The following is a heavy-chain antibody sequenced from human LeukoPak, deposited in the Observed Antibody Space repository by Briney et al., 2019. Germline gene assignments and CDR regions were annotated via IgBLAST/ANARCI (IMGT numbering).Heavy chain of an antibody. CDR1: GFTFSSDS. J-gene: IGHJ6*03. D-gene: IGHD6-13*01. Sequence: GGSLRLSCAASGFTFSSDSMNWVRHAPGKGLEWVSSISSSSSYIYYADSVKGRFTISRDNAKNSLYLQMNSLRAEDTAVYYCAREGIAAAGYYYYMDVWGKGATVTVSS. CDR2: ISSSSSYI. V-gene: IGHV3-21*01. CDR3: AREGIAAAGYYYYMDV.